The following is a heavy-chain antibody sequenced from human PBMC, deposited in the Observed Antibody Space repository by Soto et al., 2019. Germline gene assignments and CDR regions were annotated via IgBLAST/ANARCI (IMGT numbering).Heavy chain of an antibody. CDR3: ASRGYDFWSGLDP. Sequence: AAVKVSCKASGYTFTAYGIHWVRQAPGQRLEWMGWINTGNGHTKYSQKFQGSVTITRDTSARTAYMELNSLRSEDTAVYYCASRGYDFWSGLDPWGQGTLVTVSS. CDR2: INTGNGHT. D-gene: IGHD3-3*01. CDR1: GYTFTAYG. V-gene: IGHV1-3*04. J-gene: IGHJ5*02.